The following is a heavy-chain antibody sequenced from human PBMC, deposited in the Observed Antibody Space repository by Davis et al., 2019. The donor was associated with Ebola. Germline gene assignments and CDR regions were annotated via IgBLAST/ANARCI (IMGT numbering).Heavy chain of an antibody. V-gene: IGHV7-4-1*02. Sequence: AASVKVSCKASGYTFTSYGISWVRQAPGQALEWMGWINTNTGNPTYAQGFTGRFVFSLDTSVSTAYLQISSLKAEDTAVYYCARHGYSSLGGYWGQGTLVTVSS. D-gene: IGHD6-13*01. CDR3: ARHGYSSLGGY. CDR2: INTNTGNP. CDR1: GYTFTSYG. J-gene: IGHJ4*02.